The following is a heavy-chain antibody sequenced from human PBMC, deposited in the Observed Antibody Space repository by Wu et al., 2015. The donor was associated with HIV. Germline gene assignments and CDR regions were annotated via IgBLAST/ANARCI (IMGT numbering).Heavy chain of an antibody. D-gene: IGHD1-26*01. CDR3: TKTSALIRGAWDWFDT. CDR1: GNTFSNYY. Sequence: QVQLVQSGAEVKKPGASVKVSCKTSGNTFSNYYMQWVRQAPGKGLEWMAMINPIGTSTKYAQKFQGRLTVTRDTSTRVVYMELNSLRSEDTAVYYCTKTSALIRGAWDWFDTWGPGTLVSVSS. V-gene: IGHV1-46*01. CDR2: INPIGTST. J-gene: IGHJ5*02.